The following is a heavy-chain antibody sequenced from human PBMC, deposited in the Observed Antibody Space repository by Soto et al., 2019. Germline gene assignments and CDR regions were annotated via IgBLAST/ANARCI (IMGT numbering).Heavy chain of an antibody. V-gene: IGHV1-69*12. CDR1: GGTFSSYA. Sequence: QVQLVQSGAEVKKPGSSVKVSCKASGGTFSSYAISWVRQAPGQGLEWMGGIIPIFGTANYAQKFQGRVTITADESTSTAYMELSRLRSEDTAVYYCARLYCGGDCYYYYYGMDVWGQGTTVTVSS. CDR3: ARLYCGGDCYYYYYGMDV. CDR2: IIPIFGTA. D-gene: IGHD2-21*02. J-gene: IGHJ6*02.